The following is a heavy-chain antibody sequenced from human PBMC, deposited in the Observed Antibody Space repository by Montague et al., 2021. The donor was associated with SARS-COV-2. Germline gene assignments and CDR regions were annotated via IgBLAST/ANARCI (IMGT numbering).Heavy chain of an antibody. V-gene: IGHV4-39*01. CDR3: ARGYSDYGDPTGFDP. D-gene: IGHD5-12*01. CDR2: IYYSGST. J-gene: IGHJ5*02. CDR1: GGSISSSSYY. Sequence: SETLSLTCTVSGGSISSSSYYWGWIRQPPGKGLEWIGSIYYSGSTYYNPSLKSRVTISVDTYKNQFSLKLSSVTAADTAVYYCARGYSDYGDPTGFDPWGQGTLVTVSS.